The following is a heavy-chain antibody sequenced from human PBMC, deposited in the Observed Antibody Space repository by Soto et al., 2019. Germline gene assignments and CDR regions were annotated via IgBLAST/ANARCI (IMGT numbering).Heavy chain of an antibody. CDR1: GDTFAFHS. Sequence: QVQLVQSGAEVKRPGSSVKVSCKASGDTFAFHSINWVRQAPGLGLGWMGRINPILSMSNYAQRFQGRGTMTADKSTSTAYMVLSSLRSEDTAIYYCATSYGSGYRAFDYWGQGALVTVSS. CDR2: INPILSMS. CDR3: ATSYGSGYRAFDY. V-gene: IGHV1-69*02. J-gene: IGHJ4*02. D-gene: IGHD3-10*01.